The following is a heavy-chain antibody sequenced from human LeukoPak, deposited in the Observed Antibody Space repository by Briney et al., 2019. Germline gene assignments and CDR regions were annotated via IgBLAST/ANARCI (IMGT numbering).Heavy chain of an antibody. CDR2: IDAGGGDT. CDR1: GFGFSSYA. J-gene: IGHJ6*02. CDR3: GRPTKYWLVRGNGVDV. Sequence: GGSLRLSCAAAGFGFSSYAMTYVRQAPGQGLEWVSSIDAGGGDTYHSDSVKGRFTISRDNSMNTLYLQMNSLRADDTAVYYCGRPTKYWLVRGNGVDVWGQGTTVTVSS. D-gene: IGHD6-19*01. V-gene: IGHV3-23*01.